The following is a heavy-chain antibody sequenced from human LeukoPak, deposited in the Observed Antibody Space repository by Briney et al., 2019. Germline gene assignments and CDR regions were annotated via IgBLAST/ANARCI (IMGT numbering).Heavy chain of an antibody. D-gene: IGHD6-13*01. Sequence: ASVKVSCKASGYTFTGYYMHWVRQAPGQGFEWMGWINPNSGGTNYAQKFQGRVTMTRDTSISTAYMELSRLRSDDTAVYYCAREIAAAGTAYYFDYWGQGTLVTVSS. CDR1: GYTFTGYY. CDR3: AREIAAAGTAYYFDY. J-gene: IGHJ4*02. V-gene: IGHV1-2*02. CDR2: INPNSGGT.